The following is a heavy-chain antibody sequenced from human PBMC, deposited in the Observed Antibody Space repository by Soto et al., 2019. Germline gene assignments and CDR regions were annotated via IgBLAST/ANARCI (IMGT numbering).Heavy chain of an antibody. CDR2: IDKVGTDS. CDR1: EFTFSGRS. Sequence: GGSLRLCCAASEFTFSGRSVHWVRQAPGKGLVWVSGIDKVGTDSTYADSVKGRFTSSRDNAKNTVYLQMNSLRVEDTAVYYCARGWFGPDVWGEGTTVTGSS. D-gene: IGHD3-10*01. J-gene: IGHJ6*04. V-gene: IGHV3-74*01. CDR3: ARGWFGPDV.